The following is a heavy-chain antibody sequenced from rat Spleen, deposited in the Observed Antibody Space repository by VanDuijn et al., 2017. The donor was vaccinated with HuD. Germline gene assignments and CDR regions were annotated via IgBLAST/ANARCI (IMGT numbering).Heavy chain of an antibody. J-gene: IGHJ1*01. CDR1: GFTFSNYD. Sequence: EVQLVESGGGLVQPGRSMKLSCAASGFTFSNYDMAWVRQAPTKGLEWVASINFDGSGTYYRDSVKGRFTISRDNAKSTLYLQMDSLRSEDTATYYCARHGPGTWYFDFWGPGTMVTVSS. CDR2: INFDGSGT. D-gene: IGHD5-1*01. CDR3: ARHGPGTWYFDF. V-gene: IGHV5-22*01.